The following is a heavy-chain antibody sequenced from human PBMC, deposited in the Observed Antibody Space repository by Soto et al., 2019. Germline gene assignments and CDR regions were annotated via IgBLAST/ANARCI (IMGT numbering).Heavy chain of an antibody. D-gene: IGHD3-10*01. J-gene: IGHJ4*02. CDR2: INTGNGNT. CDR1: GYTFTSYT. V-gene: IGHV1-3*04. CDR3: ARGDTMVRGVIIDYFDS. Sequence: QVQLVQSGAEVKKPGASVKVSCKASGYTFTSYTLHWVRQAPGQRLEWMGWINTGNGNTKYSQKFQGRVTITRDTPARPAYMELSSLRSEDTAVYYCARGDTMVRGVIIDYFDSWCQGTLVTVSS.